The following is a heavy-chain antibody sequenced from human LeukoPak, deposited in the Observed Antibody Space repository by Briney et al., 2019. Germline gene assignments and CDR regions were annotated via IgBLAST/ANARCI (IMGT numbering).Heavy chain of an antibody. V-gene: IGHV1-2*02. D-gene: IGHD5-18*01. J-gene: IGHJ6*03. CDR1: GYTFTGYY. Sequence: ASVKVSCKASGYTFTGYYMHWVRQAPGQGLEWMGWINPNSGGTNYAQKFQGRVTMTRDTSISTAYMELSRLRSDDTAVYYCARDPGYSYGSSQTQYYYYYYYMDVWGKGITVTISS. CDR3: ARDPGYSYGSSQTQYYYYYYYMDV. CDR2: INPNSGGT.